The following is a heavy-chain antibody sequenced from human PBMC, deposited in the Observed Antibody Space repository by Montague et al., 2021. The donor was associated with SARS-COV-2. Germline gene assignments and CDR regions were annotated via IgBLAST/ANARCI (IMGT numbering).Heavy chain of an antibody. J-gene: IGHJ4*02. Sequence: SLRLSCAASGFTFDNHAMTWVRQAPGKGLEWVANIKPDGTDKYYVDSVKGRFTISRDNAKKSLYLQMNSLTAEDTAVYYCATDSFSGYFDWGQGTLVTVSS. D-gene: IGHD3-22*01. CDR1: GFTFDNHA. CDR2: IKPDGTDK. CDR3: ATDSFSGYFD. V-gene: IGHV3-7*01.